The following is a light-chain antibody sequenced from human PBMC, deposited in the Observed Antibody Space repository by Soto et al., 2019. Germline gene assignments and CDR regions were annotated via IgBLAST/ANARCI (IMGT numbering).Light chain of an antibody. CDR2: DAS. Sequence: AIQFTQSPSSLYGAPPPRVTITCRASQGIGSALAWYQQKPGKAPKLLIYDASSLESGVPSRFSGSGSGTDFTLTIRSLQPEDFATYYCQQFNVFGGGTKVDIK. J-gene: IGKJ4*01. V-gene: IGKV1-13*02. CDR3: QQFNV. CDR1: QGIGSA.